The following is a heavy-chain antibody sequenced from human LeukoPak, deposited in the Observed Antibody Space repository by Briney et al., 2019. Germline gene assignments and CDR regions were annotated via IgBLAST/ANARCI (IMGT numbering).Heavy chain of an antibody. CDR2: IYYSGST. D-gene: IGHD3-22*01. CDR1: GGSISSSSYY. V-gene: IGHV4-39*07. Sequence: SETLSLTCTVSGGSISSSSYYWGWIRQPPGKGLEWIGSIYYSGSTYYNPSLKSRVTISVDASKNQFSLKLSSVTAADTAVYYCARAPQYSSRTNWFDPWGQGTLVTVSS. J-gene: IGHJ5*02. CDR3: ARAPQYSSRTNWFDP.